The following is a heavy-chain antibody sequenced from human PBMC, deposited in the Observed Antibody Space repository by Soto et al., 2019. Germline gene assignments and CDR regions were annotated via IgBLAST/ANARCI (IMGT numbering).Heavy chain of an antibody. CDR2: IIPIFGTA. D-gene: IGHD3-16*01. CDR3: ASFFGVGLFWGCFPPPYNYYGRAV. Sequence: GASVKVSCKASGGTFSSYAISWVRQAPGQGLEWMGGIIPIFGTANYAQKFQGRVTITADKSTSTAYMELSSLRSEDTAVYYCASFFGVGLFWGCFPPPYNYYGRAVGAKGT. CDR1: GGTFSSYA. V-gene: IGHV1-69*06. J-gene: IGHJ6*04.